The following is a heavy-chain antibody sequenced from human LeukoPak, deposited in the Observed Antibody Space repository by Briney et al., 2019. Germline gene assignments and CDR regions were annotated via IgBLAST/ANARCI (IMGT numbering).Heavy chain of an antibody. CDR3: AREVRRYYFDY. D-gene: IGHD3-10*01. V-gene: IGHV3-48*03. Sequence: GGSLRLSCSASGFAFSSYDLNWVRQAPGKGLEWISHIGSTGGDTYYADSVKGRFTISRDNAKNSLYLQMNSLRAEDTAVYYCAREVRRYYFDYWGQGTLVTVSS. CDR1: GFAFSSYD. J-gene: IGHJ4*02. CDR2: IGSTGGDT.